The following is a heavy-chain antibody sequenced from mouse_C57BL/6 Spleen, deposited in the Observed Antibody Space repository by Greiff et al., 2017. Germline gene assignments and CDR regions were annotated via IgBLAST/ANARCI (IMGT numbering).Heavy chain of an antibody. CDR2: IDPSDSYT. CDR3: AIRSGGYYYGSSGDWYCEV. V-gene: IGHV1-50*01. D-gene: IGHD1-1*01. J-gene: IGHJ1*03. CDR1: GYTFTSYW. Sequence: QVQLQQPGAELVKPGASVKLSCKASGYTFTSYWMQWVKQRPGQGLEWIGEIDPSDSYTNYNQKFKGKATLTVDTSSSTAYMPLSSLTSEDSAVYYCAIRSGGYYYGSSGDWYCEVWGTGTTVTVSS.